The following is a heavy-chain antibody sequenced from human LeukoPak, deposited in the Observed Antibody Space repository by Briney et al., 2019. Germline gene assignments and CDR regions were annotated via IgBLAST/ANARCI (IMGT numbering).Heavy chain of an antibody. CDR3: ARDYNYYHNSGDWHYFDY. V-gene: IGHV3-66*01. D-gene: IGHD3-22*01. J-gene: IGHJ4*02. CDR1: GFTVSSNY. Sequence: GGSLRLSCAASGFTVSSNYISWVRQAPGKGLEWVSVIYSDGSTYYADSVKGRFTISRDNSKNTLYLQINSLRAEDTAVYYCARDYNYYHNSGDWHYFDYWGQGTLVTVSS. CDR2: IYSDGST.